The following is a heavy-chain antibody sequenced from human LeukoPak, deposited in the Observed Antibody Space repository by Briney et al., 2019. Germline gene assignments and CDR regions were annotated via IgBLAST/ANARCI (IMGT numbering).Heavy chain of an antibody. D-gene: IGHD3-10*01. CDR3: AKDLFWFGELLPFDY. CDR2: ISYDGSNK. J-gene: IGHJ4*02. CDR1: GFTFSSYG. V-gene: IGHV3-30*18. Sequence: SGGSLRLSCAASGFTFSSYGMHWVRQAPGKGLEWVAVISYDGSNKYYADSVKGRFTISRDNSKNTLYLQMNSLRAEDTAVYYCAKDLFWFGELLPFDYWGQGTRVTVSS.